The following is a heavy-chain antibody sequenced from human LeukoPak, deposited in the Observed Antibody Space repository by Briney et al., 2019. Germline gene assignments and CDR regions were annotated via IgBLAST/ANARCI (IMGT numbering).Heavy chain of an antibody. CDR3: ARDRPNYYGSDGHYYRRDGGY. D-gene: IGHD3-22*01. CDR2: ITSRGEST. Sequence: GGSLRLSXAASGFTFSIYAMSWVRQAPGKGLQWVSCITSRGESTWYVDSVKGRFTITRDNSENTLYLQMHSLRAEDTAVYYCARDRPNYYGSDGHYYRRDGGYWGRGTLVSVSS. CDR1: GFTFSIYA. J-gene: IGHJ4*02. V-gene: IGHV3-23*01.